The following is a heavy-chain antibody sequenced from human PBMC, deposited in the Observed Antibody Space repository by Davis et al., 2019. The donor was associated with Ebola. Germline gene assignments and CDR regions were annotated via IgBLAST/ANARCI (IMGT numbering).Heavy chain of an antibody. V-gene: IGHV4-34*01. Sequence: MPSETLSLTCAVYVDSFSGYYWSWIRQSPGKGLEWIGEVNHSGSTTYNPSLKRRVVISVDTSKNQFSLKLSSVTAADTAVYYCARHAPSVTMTVVGNVDYWGQGTLVTVSS. CDR2: VNHSGST. CDR1: VDSFSGYY. CDR3: ARHAPSVTMTVVGNVDY. J-gene: IGHJ4*02. D-gene: IGHD3-22*01.